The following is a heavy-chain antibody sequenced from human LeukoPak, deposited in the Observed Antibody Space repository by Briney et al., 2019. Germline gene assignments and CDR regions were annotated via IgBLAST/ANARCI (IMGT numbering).Heavy chain of an antibody. CDR1: GFTFSSYA. V-gene: IGHV3-23*01. Sequence: GGSLRLSCAASGFTFSSYAMSWVRQAPGKGLEWVSAIGSGTYYADSVKGRFTISRDNSKNTLYLQMNSLRAEDTAVYYCAKVLAYYFDYWGQGTLVTVSS. CDR3: AKVLAYYFDY. CDR2: IGSGT. J-gene: IGHJ4*02.